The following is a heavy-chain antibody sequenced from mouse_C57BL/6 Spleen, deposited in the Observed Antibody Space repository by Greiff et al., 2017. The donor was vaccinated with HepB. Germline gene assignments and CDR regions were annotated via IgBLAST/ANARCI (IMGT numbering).Heavy chain of an antibody. D-gene: IGHD1-1*01. CDR1: GYTFTSYW. V-gene: IGHV1-64*01. J-gene: IGHJ2*01. CDR2: IHPNSGST. Sequence: QVQLKQSGAELVKPGASVKLSCKASGYTFTSYWMHWVKQRPGQGLEWIGMIHPNSGSTNYNEKFKSKATLTVDKSSSTAYMQLSSLTSEDSAVYYCAREWLRGFDYWGQGTTLTVSS. CDR3: AREWLRGFDY.